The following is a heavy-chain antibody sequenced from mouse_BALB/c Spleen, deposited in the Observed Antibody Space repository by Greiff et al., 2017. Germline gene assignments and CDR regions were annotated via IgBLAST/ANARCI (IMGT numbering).Heavy chain of an antibody. V-gene: IGHV1-69*02. CDR3: ARSYGNYGYFDV. J-gene: IGHJ1*01. CDR2: IDPSDSYT. Sequence: QVQLQQPGAELVKPGASVKLSCKASGYTFTSYWMHWVKQRPGQGLEWIGEIDPSDSYTNYNHKFKGKATLTVDKSSSTAYMQLSSLTSEDSAVYYCARSYGNYGYFDVWGAGTTVTVSS. D-gene: IGHD2-1*01. CDR1: GYTFTSYW.